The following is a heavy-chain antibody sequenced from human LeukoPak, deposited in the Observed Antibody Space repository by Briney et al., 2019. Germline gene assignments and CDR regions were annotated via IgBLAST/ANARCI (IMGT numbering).Heavy chain of an antibody. D-gene: IGHD3-10*01. CDR2: TYYRSKWYN. Sequence: SQTLSLTCAISGDSVSSNSAAWNWIRQSPSRGLEWLGRTYYRSKWYNDYAVSVKSRITINPDTSKNQFSLQLNSVTPEDTAVYYCASTPFYYGSGSSDATDAFDIWGQGTMVTVSS. V-gene: IGHV6-1*01. CDR1: GDSVSSNSAA. J-gene: IGHJ3*02. CDR3: ASTPFYYGSGSSDATDAFDI.